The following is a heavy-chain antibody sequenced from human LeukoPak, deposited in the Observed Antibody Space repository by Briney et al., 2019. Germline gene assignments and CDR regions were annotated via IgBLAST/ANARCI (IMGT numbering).Heavy chain of an antibody. CDR3: ARARPGYDTPPYYFDF. V-gene: IGHV3-48*01. D-gene: IGHD3-16*01. CDR1: GFTFSSYS. J-gene: IGHJ4*02. Sequence: SGGSLRLSCAASGFTFSSYSMNWVRQAPGEGLEWISYIISSSSVIYYADSVRGRFTISRGNAKSSLYLQMNSLRAEDTAVYYCARARPGYDTPPYYFDFWGQGTLVTVSS. CDR2: IISSSSVI.